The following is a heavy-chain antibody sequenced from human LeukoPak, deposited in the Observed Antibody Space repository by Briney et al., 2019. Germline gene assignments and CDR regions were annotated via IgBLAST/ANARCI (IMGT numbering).Heavy chain of an antibody. CDR2: ISYSGST. J-gene: IGHJ4*02. V-gene: IGHV4-59*08. CDR3: ARHEVRGVIIRPRRPSFDY. Sequence: SETLSLTCTVSAGSISNYNWNWFRQPPGKGLEWIGYISYSGSTSYNPSLKSRVTMSVDASKNQFSLKLSSVTAADTAVYYCARHEVRGVIIRPRRPSFDYWGQGTLVTVSP. CDR1: AGSISNYN. D-gene: IGHD3-10*01.